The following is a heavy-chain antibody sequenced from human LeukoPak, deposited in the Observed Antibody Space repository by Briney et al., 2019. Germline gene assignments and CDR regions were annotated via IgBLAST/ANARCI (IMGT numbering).Heavy chain of an antibody. D-gene: IGHD1-26*01. CDR3: ARVLGASTFDY. CDR2: INHSGST. V-gene: IGHV4-34*01. J-gene: IGHJ4*02. CDR1: GGSFSGYY. Sequence: SETLSLTCAVYGGSFSGYYWSWIRQPPGKGLEWIGEINHSGSTNYNPSLKSRVTISVDTSENQFSLKLSSVTAADTAVYYCARVLGASTFDYWGQGTLVTVSS.